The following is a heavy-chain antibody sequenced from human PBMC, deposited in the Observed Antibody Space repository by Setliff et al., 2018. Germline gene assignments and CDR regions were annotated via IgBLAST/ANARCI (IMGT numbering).Heavy chain of an antibody. CDR1: GGSISSYY. J-gene: IGHJ6*03. Sequence: SETLSLTCTVSGGSISSYYWSWIRQPAGKGLEWIGHIYIGGSANYNPSLKSRVTMSIDASKNQFSLKLNSVTAADMAVYYCAREQWLDPPGYYYMDAWAKGTTVTVSS. CDR3: AREQWLDPPGYYYMDA. V-gene: IGHV4-4*07. CDR2: IYIGGSA. D-gene: IGHD6-19*01.